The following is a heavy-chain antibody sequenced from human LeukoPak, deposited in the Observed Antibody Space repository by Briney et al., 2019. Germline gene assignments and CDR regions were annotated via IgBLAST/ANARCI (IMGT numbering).Heavy chain of an antibody. CDR2: IYYSGST. Sequence: TPSETLSLTCTVSGYSISSGYYWGWIRQPPGKGLGWIGSIYYSGSTYYNPSLKSRVTISVDTSKNHFSMKLISVTAADTAVYYCARHPSRGKRMAYFDYWGQGTLVTVSS. CDR3: ARHPSRGKRMAYFDY. V-gene: IGHV4-38-2*02. D-gene: IGHD2-8*01. CDR1: GYSISSGYY. J-gene: IGHJ4*02.